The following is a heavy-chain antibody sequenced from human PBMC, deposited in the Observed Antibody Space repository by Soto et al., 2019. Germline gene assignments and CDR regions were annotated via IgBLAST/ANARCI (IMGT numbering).Heavy chain of an antibody. Sequence: ASVKVSCKASGYTFTGYYMHWVRQAPGQGLEWMGWINPNSGGTNYAQKFQGWVTMTRDTSISTAHMELSRLRSDDTAVYYCAREGYSSSWSLDVWGQGTTVTVSS. CDR1: GYTFTGYY. D-gene: IGHD6-13*01. CDR2: INPNSGGT. CDR3: AREGYSSSWSLDV. V-gene: IGHV1-2*04. J-gene: IGHJ6*02.